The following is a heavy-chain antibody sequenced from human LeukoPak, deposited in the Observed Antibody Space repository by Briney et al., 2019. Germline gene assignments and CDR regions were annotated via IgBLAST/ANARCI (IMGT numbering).Heavy chain of an antibody. Sequence: GASVKVSCKASGGTFSSYAISWVRQAPGQGLEWMGGIIPIFGTANYAQKFQGRVTITADKSTSTAYMELSSLRSEDTAVYYCARSTLGSGSYHYWGQGTLVTVSS. V-gene: IGHV1-69*06. CDR3: ARSTLGSGSYHY. CDR2: IIPIFGTA. J-gene: IGHJ4*02. CDR1: GGTFSSYA. D-gene: IGHD3-10*02.